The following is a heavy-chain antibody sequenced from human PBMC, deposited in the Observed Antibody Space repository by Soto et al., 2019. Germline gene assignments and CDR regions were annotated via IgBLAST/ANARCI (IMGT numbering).Heavy chain of an antibody. V-gene: IGHV3-21*01. CDR1: GFPFSSYS. D-gene: IGHD2-15*01. J-gene: IGHJ4*02. CDR2: ISSSSSYI. Sequence: GGSLSLSCAASGFPFSSYSMNWVRQAPGKGLEWVSSISSSSSYIYYADSVKGRFTISRDNAKNSLYLQMNSLRAEDTAVYYCARALGYCSGGSCYSLRPFDYWGQGTLVTVSS. CDR3: ARALGYCSGGSCYSLRPFDY.